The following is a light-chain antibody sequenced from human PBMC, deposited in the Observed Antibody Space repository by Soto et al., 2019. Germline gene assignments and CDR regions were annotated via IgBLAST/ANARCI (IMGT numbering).Light chain of an antibody. Sequence: QSVLTQPASVSGSPGQSITISCTGTSSDVGGYNYVSWYQQHPGKAPKLMIYDVNNRPSGVSNRFSGSKSGNTASLTISGLQPEDEADYYCTSYSSSSTLVFGGGTKLTVL. CDR1: SSDVGGYNY. V-gene: IGLV2-14*01. J-gene: IGLJ2*01. CDR3: TSYSSSSTLV. CDR2: DVN.